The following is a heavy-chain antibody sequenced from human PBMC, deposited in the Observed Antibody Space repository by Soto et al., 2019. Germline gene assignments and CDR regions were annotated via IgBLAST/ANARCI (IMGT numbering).Heavy chain of an antibody. Sequence: SETLSLTCTVSGGSISSSSYYGGWIRQPPGKGLEWIGSIHYSGSTYYNPSLKSRVTISVDTSKNQFSLKLSSVTAADTAVYYCARLSYYDSSGYYWAPPDYWGQGTLVTVSS. CDR3: ARLSYYDSSGYYWAPPDY. V-gene: IGHV4-39*01. CDR2: IHYSGST. CDR1: GGSISSSSYY. D-gene: IGHD3-22*01. J-gene: IGHJ4*02.